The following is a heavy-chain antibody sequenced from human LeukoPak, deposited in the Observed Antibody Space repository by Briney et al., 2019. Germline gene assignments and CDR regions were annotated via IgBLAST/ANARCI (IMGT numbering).Heavy chain of an antibody. J-gene: IGHJ4*02. CDR1: GASISSYY. V-gene: IGHV4-4*09. CDR2: IHISGSS. CDR3: ARGAGGGTTLPFDY. D-gene: IGHD1-1*01. Sequence: AETLSLTCTVSGASISSYYWSWIRQPPGKGLEWIGYIHISGSSNYNPSLKSRVTISVDTSKNQSSLRLSSVSAADTAVYYCARGAGGGTTLPFDYWGQGILVTVSS.